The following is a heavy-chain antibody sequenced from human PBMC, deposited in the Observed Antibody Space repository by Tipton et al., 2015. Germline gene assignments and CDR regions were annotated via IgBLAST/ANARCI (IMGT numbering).Heavy chain of an antibody. CDR1: GYTFSKYD. CDR2: MNPNSGNT. D-gene: IGHD3-3*01. J-gene: IGHJ6*02. V-gene: IGHV1-8*01. CDR3: ARATLIRDHSIKRILEWWNNYYYAMDV. Sequence: QSGAEVKKPGASVKVSCKASGYTFSKYDINWVRQAAGQGPEWMGWMNPNSGNTAYAQRFQGRVTMTRNTSISTAYMELSSLRSEDTAVYYCARATLIRDHSIKRILEWWNNYYYAMDVWGQGTTVTVSS.